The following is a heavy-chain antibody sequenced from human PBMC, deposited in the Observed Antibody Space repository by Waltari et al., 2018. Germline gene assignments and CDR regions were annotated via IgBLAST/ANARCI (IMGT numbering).Heavy chain of an antibody. CDR1: EGTFSSYA. Sequence: QVQLVQSGAEVTKPGSSVKVSCKASEGTFSSYAISWVRQAPGQGLECMGRIIPILGIANYAQKFQGRVTITADKSTSTAYMELSSLRSEVTAVYYCARSLIAAAGTVDYWGQGTLVTVSS. J-gene: IGHJ4*02. D-gene: IGHD6-13*01. CDR2: IIPILGIA. CDR3: ARSLIAAAGTVDY. V-gene: IGHV1-69*02.